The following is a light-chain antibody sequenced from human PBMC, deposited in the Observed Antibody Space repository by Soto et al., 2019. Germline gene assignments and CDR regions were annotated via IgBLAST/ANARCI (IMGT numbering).Light chain of an antibody. V-gene: IGKV3-11*01. CDR1: QSVGSH. J-gene: IGKJ4*01. Sequence: EIVLTQSPATLSLSPGEGATLSCRTSQSVGSHLAWYQQKPGQVPRLLIHDASRRATGIPDRFSGSGSGTDFPHTISSLEPEDFAVYYCPQRSSWIWLTFGGGTKVEIK. CDR2: DAS. CDR3: PQRSSWIWLT.